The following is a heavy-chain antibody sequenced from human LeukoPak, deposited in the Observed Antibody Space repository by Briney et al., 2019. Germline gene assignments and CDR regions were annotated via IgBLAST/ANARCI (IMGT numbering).Heavy chain of an antibody. J-gene: IGHJ4*02. CDR3: ARDLDSSGWYRFFDY. V-gene: IGHV1-8*02. Sequence: ASVKVSCKASGYSFTTYDINWVRQATGQGLEWMGWMNPNSGNTGYAQNLQGRVTMTTDTSTSTAYMELRSLRSDDTAVYYCARDLDSSGWYRFFDYWGQGTLVTVSS. D-gene: IGHD6-19*01. CDR2: MNPNSGNT. CDR1: GYSFTTYD.